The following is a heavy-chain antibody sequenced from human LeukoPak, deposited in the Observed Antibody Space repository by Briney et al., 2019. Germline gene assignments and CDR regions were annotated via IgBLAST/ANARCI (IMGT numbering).Heavy chain of an antibody. J-gene: IGHJ4*02. CDR1: GGSISSYY. CDR3: ARGAGWYYFDY. CDR2: IYYSGST. Sequence: SETLSFTCTVSGGSISSYYWSWIRQPPGKGLEWIGYIYYSGSTNYNPSLKSRVTISVDTSKNQFSLKLSSVTAADTAVYYCARGAGWYYFDYWGQGTLVTVSS. V-gene: IGHV4-59*08. D-gene: IGHD6-19*01.